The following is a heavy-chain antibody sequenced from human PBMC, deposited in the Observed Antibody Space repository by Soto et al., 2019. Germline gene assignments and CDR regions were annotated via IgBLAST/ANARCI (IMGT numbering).Heavy chain of an antibody. D-gene: IGHD5-18*01. CDR1: GFTFSSYA. CDR2: ISGSGGST. CDR3: AKAGIRNTAMVPFDY. Sequence: GGSLRLSCAASGFTFSSYATSWVRQAPGKGLEWVSAISGSGGSTYYADSVKGRFTISRDNSKNTLYLQMNSLRAGDTAVYYCAKAGIRNTAMVPFDYWGQGTLVTVSS. J-gene: IGHJ4*02. V-gene: IGHV3-23*01.